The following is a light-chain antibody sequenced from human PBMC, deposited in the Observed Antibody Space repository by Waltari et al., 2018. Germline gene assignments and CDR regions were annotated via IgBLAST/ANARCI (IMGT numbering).Light chain of an antibody. CDR2: GAS. J-gene: IGKJ1*01. CDR3: QQYNTYSRT. Sequence: DIQMTQSPSTLSASIGARVPITSRASTSLNNWLAWYQQKPGKAPKPLIYGASSLESGVPSRFSGSGSGTEFTLTISSLQPDDFATYYCQQYNTYSRTFGQGTTVEVK. CDR1: TSLNNW. V-gene: IGKV1-5*01.